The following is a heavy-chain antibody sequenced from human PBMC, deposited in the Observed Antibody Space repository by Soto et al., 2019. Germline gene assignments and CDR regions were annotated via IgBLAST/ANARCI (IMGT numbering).Heavy chain of an antibody. J-gene: IGHJ4*02. CDR3: GRDGQLLARNY. CDR1: GGTFSNYA. V-gene: IGHV1-69*01. Sequence: QVQLVQSGAEVKKPGSSVKVSCKASGGTFSNYAISWVRQAPGQGLEWMGGIIPIFGTANDAQKFQGRVTIDADEFTRTGYMEMSRMRTEDTAVYYCGRDGQLLARNYWGQGTLVTVSS. CDR2: IIPIFGTA. D-gene: IGHD2-2*01.